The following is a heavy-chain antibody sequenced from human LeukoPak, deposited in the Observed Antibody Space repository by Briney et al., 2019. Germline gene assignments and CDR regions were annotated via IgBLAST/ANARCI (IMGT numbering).Heavy chain of an antibody. CDR3: AKDSAL. Sequence: GGSLRLSCAASGFTFSSYDMRWVRQAPGRGLEWVSSISGSGGTTYYADSVKGRFTISRDNSRNKLDLHMSSLRAEGTAVYYCAKDSALWGQGTLVTVSS. CDR2: ISGSGGTT. V-gene: IGHV3-23*01. D-gene: IGHD3-10*01. J-gene: IGHJ4*02. CDR1: GFTFSSYD.